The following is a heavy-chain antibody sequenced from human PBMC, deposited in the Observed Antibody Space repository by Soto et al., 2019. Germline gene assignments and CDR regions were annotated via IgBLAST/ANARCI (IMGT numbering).Heavy chain of an antibody. D-gene: IGHD6-19*01. CDR3: ARDTGGSGWSEPSIFDY. CDR1: GFTFSSYE. J-gene: IGHJ4*02. CDR2: ISSSGSTI. V-gene: IGHV3-48*03. Sequence: GGSLRLSCAASGFTFSSYEMNWVRQAPGKGLEWVSYISSSGSTIYYADSVKGRFTISIDNAKNSLYLQMNSLRAEDTAVYYCARDTGGSGWSEPSIFDYWGRGTLVTVSS.